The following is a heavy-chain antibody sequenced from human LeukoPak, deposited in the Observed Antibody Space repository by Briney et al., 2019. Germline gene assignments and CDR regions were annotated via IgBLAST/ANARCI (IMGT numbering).Heavy chain of an antibody. CDR1: GFTFSSYS. CDR2: ISSSSSYI. J-gene: IGHJ6*02. CDR3: ARDSDSYYYGMDV. Sequence: GGSLRLSCAASGFTFSSYSMNWVRQAPGKGLEWVSSISSSSSYIYYADSVKGRFTISRDNAKNSLYLQMNSLRAEDTAVYYCARDSDSYYYGMDVWGQGTTVTVSS. V-gene: IGHV3-21*01. D-gene: IGHD3-10*01.